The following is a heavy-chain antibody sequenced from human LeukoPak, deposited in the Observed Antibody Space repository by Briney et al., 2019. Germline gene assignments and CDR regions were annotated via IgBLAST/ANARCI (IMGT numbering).Heavy chain of an antibody. CDR3: ARGRVRSDLAPPSY. CDR2: ISGSGGST. V-gene: IGHV3-23*01. CDR1: GFTFDSYS. Sequence: GGSLRLSCAASGFTFDSYSMNWVRQAPGKGLEWVSGISGSGGSTYYADSVKGRFTISRDNSKNTLYLQMNSLRAEDTAVYYCARGRVRSDLAPPSYWGQGTLVTVSS. J-gene: IGHJ4*02. D-gene: IGHD3-3*01.